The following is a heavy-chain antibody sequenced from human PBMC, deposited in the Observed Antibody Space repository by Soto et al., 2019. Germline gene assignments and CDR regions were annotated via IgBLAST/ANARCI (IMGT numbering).Heavy chain of an antibody. CDR1: GFTFNRYT. J-gene: IGHJ4*02. CDR3: AKEKNPAGAGNFDY. Sequence: EVQLLESGGDLVQPGGSLRLSCAASGFTFNRYTMSWVRQAPGTGLEWVSSLIGGNGETSYADSVKGRFTISRDISKNPLYQKKNSQRAGDTALYYCAKEKNPAGAGNFDYGGLGPLVPVPS. D-gene: IGHD2-2*01. V-gene: IGHV3-23*01. CDR2: LIGGNGET.